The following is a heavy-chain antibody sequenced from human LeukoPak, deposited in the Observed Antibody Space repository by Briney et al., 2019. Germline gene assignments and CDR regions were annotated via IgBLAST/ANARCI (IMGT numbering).Heavy chain of an antibody. CDR1: GFTFSSYA. CDR2: ISGRRDST. J-gene: IGHJ6*03. V-gene: IGHV3-23*01. Sequence: GGSLRLSCAASGFTFSSYAMGWVRQAPGKGLEWVSAISGRRDSTSYADSVKGRFTISRDNSKNTLYLQMNSLRAEDTAVYYCAKDPNFYYCMDVWGKGTTVTISS. CDR3: AKDPNFYYCMDV.